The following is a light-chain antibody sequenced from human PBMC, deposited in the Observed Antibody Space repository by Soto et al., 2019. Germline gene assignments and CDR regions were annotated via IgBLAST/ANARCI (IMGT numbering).Light chain of an antibody. Sequence: DIQMSQSPSSLRASVGDRITITCRASQSLGDYLNWYQQKPGMAPKLLIYRTSTVQSGIPSRFSGSGSGTQFTLTISGLRPEDFATYFCQQGQATPYTFGQGTLLDIK. CDR2: RTS. V-gene: IGKV1-39*01. CDR1: QSLGDY. CDR3: QQGQATPYT. J-gene: IGKJ2*01.